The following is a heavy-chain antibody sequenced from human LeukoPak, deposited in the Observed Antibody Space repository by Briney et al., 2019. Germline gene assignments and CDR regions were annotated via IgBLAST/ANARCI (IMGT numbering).Heavy chain of an antibody. CDR1: GYTLTGYY. J-gene: IGHJ5*02. CDR2: MNPNSGGT. CDR3: ARDKLGLGELSLYDQ. Sequence: ASVKVSCKASGYTLTGYYMHWVRQAPGQGLEWMGWMNPNSGGTKYAQKLQGWVTMTRDTSIRTAYMELSRLRSDDTAMYYCARDKLGLGELSLYDQWGQGTLVTVFS. D-gene: IGHD3-16*02. V-gene: IGHV1-2*04.